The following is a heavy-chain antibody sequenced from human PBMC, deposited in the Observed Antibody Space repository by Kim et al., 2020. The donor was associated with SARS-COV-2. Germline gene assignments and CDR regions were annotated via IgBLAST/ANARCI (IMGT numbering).Heavy chain of an antibody. J-gene: IGHJ4*02. CDR3: ARGKAARPFDY. D-gene: IGHD6-6*01. Sequence: TNYHPSLKRRVTISVDSAKNQFSLKLSSVTAADTAVYYCARGKAARPFDYWGQGTLVTVSS. V-gene: IGHV4-34*01. CDR2: T.